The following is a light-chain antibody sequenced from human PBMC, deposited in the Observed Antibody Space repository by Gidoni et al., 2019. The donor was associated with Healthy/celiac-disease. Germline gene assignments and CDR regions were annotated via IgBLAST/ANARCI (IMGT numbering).Light chain of an antibody. CDR3: QSYDSSLSNVV. Sequence: QSVLTQPHSVSGAPGQTVTISCTGSSSNIGAGYDVHWYQQLPGTAPKHLIYGNSNRPSGVPDRFSGSKSGTSASLAITGLQAEDEADYYCQSYDSSLSNVVFGGGTKLTVL. CDR1: SSNIGAGYD. V-gene: IGLV1-40*01. CDR2: GNS. J-gene: IGLJ2*01.